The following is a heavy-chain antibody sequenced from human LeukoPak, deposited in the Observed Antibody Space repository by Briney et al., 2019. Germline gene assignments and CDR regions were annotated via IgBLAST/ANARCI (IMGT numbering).Heavy chain of an antibody. D-gene: IGHD3-10*01. CDR3: AKARSGSYPPCVY. CDR1: GFTFSSYA. V-gene: IGHV3-23*01. Sequence: GGSLRLSCAASGFTFSSYAMSWVRQAPGKGLEWVSAISGSGGSTYYADSVKGRSTISRDNSKNTLYLQMNGLRAEDTAVYYCAKARSGSYPPCVYWGQGTLVTVSS. CDR2: ISGSGGST. J-gene: IGHJ4*02.